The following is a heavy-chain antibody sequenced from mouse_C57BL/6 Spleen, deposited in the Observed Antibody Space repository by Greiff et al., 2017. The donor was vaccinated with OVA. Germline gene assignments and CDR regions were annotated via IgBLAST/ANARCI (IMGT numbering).Heavy chain of an antibody. CDR2: IYPGSGST. V-gene: IGHV1-55*01. CDR1: GSTFPSYW. Sequence: VQLPQPGAELVQPGASVKMSCQASGSTFPSYWITWVKQRPGPGLEWIGDIYPGSGSTNYNAKFKSKATLTVDTSSSTAYMQLSSLTSEDSAVYHCARGGSVVRAMDYWGQGTSVTVSS. CDR3: ARGGSVVRAMDY. J-gene: IGHJ4*01. D-gene: IGHD1-1*01.